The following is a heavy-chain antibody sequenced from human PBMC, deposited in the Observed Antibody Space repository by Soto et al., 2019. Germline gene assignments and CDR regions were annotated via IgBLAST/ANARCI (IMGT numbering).Heavy chain of an antibody. CDR3: VGGQYYFDY. D-gene: IGHD3-10*01. Sequence: QVQLVESGGGVVQPGRSLRLSCVASGFPFTSYGMHWVREAPGKRLEWVAVISYDGSNKYYADSVKGRFTISRDNSKNTLYLQMNSLRPEDTALYYCVGGQYYFDYRGQGTLVTVSS. CDR2: ISYDGSNK. V-gene: IGHV3-30*03. J-gene: IGHJ4*02. CDR1: GFPFTSYG.